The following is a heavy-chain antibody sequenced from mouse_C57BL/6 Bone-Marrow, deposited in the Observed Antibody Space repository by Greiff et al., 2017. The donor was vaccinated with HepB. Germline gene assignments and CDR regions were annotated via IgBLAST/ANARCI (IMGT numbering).Heavy chain of an antibody. CDR2: IDPSDSYT. CDR1: GYTFTSYW. D-gene: IGHD4-1*01. CDR3: ARKLGRGY. Sequence: QVQLQQSGAELVKPGASVKLSCKASGYTFTSYWMQWVKQRPGQGLEWIGEIDPSDSYTNYNQKFKGKATLTVDTSSSTAYMQLSSLTSEDSAVYYCARKLGRGYWGQGTTLTVSS. J-gene: IGHJ2*01. V-gene: IGHV1-50*01.